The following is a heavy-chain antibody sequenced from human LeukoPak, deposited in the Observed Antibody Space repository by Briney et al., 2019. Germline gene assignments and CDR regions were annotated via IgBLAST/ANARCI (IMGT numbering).Heavy chain of an antibody. D-gene: IGHD3-22*01. J-gene: IGHJ3*02. CDR2: INHSGST. CDR1: GGSFSGYY. CDR3: ARDSRDRYYYDSSGYYYDAFDI. V-gene: IGHV4-34*09. Sequence: SETLSLTCAVYGGSFSGYYWSWIRQPPGKGLEWIGEINHSGSTYYNPSLKSRVTISVDTSKNQFSLKLSSVTTADTAVYYCARDSRDRYYYDSSGYYYDAFDIWGQGTMVTVSS.